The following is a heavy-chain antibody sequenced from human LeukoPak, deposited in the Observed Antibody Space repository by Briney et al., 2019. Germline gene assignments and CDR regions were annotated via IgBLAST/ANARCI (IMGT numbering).Heavy chain of an antibody. CDR1: GFTFSSYA. V-gene: IGHV3-30*04. CDR2: ISYDGSNK. CDR3: AKSHHVTAIDY. D-gene: IGHD2-21*02. Sequence: GGSLRLSCAASGFTFSSYAMHWVRQAPGKGLEWVAVISYDGSNKYYADSVKGRFTISRDNSKNTLYLQMNSLRADDTAVYYCAKSHHVTAIDYWGQGTLVTVSS. J-gene: IGHJ4*02.